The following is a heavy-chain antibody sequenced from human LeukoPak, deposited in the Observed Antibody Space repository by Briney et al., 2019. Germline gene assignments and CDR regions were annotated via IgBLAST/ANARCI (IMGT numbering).Heavy chain of an antibody. CDR2: ISRNGRNT. J-gene: IGHJ1*01. Sequence: GGSLRLSCAASGFTFSTYGMHWVRQAPGKGLEVVSAISRNGRNTYYANSVKGRFTISRDISKNTLYLQMGSLRPEDMAVYYCARVDSGSACASWGQGILVTVSS. CDR1: GFTFSTYG. D-gene: IGHD6-19*01. V-gene: IGHV3-64*01. CDR3: ARVDSGSACAS.